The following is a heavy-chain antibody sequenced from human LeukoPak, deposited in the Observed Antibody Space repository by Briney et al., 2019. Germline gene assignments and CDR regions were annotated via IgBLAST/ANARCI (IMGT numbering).Heavy chain of an antibody. CDR2: MYYSGST. CDR3: ARQDAYDFWSGYLYYFDY. D-gene: IGHD3-3*01. Sequence: SETLSLTCTVSGGSISSSSYYWGWIRQPPGKGLEWIGSMYYSGSTYYNPSFKSRVTISVDTSKNQFSLKLSSVTAADTAVYYCARQDAYDFWSGYLYYFDYWGQGTLVTVSS. V-gene: IGHV4-39*01. CDR1: GGSISSSSYY. J-gene: IGHJ4*02.